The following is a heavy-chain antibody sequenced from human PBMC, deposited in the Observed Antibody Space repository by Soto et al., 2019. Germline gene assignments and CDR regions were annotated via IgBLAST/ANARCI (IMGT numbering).Heavy chain of an antibody. CDR2: IFSNDEK. CDR3: ARIRGSSGGVDY. CDR1: GFSLSNARMG. Sequence: QVTLKESGPVLVKPTEPLTLTCTVSGFSLSNARMGVSWIRQPPGKALEWLAHIFSNDEKSYSTSLKSRLTISKDTSKSQVVLTMTNMDPVDTATYYCARIRGSSGGVDYWGQGTLVTVSS. J-gene: IGHJ4*02. D-gene: IGHD6-19*01. V-gene: IGHV2-26*01.